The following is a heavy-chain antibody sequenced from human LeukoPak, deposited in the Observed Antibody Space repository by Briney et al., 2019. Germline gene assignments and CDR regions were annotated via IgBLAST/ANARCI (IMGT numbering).Heavy chain of an antibody. CDR2: IYYSGST. J-gene: IGHJ5*02. Sequence: SETLSLTCTVSGGSISSSSYYWGWIRQPPGKGLEWIGSIYYSGSTYYNPSLKSRVTISVDTSKNQFSLKLSSVTAADTAVYYCARHTARVRGAIIRLKGLSWFDPWGQGTLVTVSS. CDR1: GGSISSSSYY. V-gene: IGHV4-39*01. D-gene: IGHD3-10*01. CDR3: ARHTARVRGAIIRLKGLSWFDP.